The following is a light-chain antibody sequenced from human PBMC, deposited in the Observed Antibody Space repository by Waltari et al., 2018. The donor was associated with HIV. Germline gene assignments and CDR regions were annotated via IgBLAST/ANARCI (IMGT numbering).Light chain of an antibody. Sequence: QSVLTQPPSASGTPGQRVTISCSGSSSNIGTNAVNWYQQLPGTAPKLLIYKVNERSSGVPDRFSASKSGASASLAISGLQSEDEAVYYCAAWDDSLNEVFGGGTKLTVL. V-gene: IGLV1-44*01. J-gene: IGLJ3*02. CDR3: AAWDDSLNEV. CDR2: KVN. CDR1: SSNIGTNA.